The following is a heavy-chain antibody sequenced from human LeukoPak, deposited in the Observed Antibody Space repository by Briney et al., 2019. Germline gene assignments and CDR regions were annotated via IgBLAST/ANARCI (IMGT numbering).Heavy chain of an antibody. CDR2: IIGSGSNT. CDR3: AKEVVNAPGGAFDI. V-gene: IGHV3-23*01. Sequence: GGSLRLSCAASGFTFSSFAMNWVRQAPGKGLDWVSAIIGSGSNTYYADSVKGRFTISRDNSKNTLYLQMNSLRAEDTAVYYCAKEVVNAPGGAFDIWGQGTMVTVSS. J-gene: IGHJ3*02. CDR1: GFTFSSFA. D-gene: IGHD2-21*01.